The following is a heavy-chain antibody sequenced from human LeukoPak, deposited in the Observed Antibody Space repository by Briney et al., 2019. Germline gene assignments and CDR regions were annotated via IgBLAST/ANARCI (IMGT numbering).Heavy chain of an antibody. D-gene: IGHD3-3*01. CDR2: IRGSGSNT. J-gene: IGHJ4*02. Sequence: GGSLRLSCVVSGLTFSSYAMSWVRQAPGKGPEWVSAIRGSGSNTYYADSVKGRFTISRDNSKNTLYLQMNSLRAEDTAIYYCAKVPNYDFWSGYSYFDFWGRGTLVTVSS. CDR1: GLTFSSYA. CDR3: AKVPNYDFWSGYSYFDF. V-gene: IGHV3-23*01.